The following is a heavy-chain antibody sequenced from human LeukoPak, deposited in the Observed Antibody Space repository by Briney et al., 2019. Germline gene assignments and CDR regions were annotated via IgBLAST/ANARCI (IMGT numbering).Heavy chain of an antibody. Sequence: GGSLRLSCATCGFSFSTYNVNWVRQAPRKGLEGVSSISGGSRNIYYADSVRRRFTVSRDNARNSAYLQMTSLRAEDKAVYFCVGPLRQEWSYWGHGTLVTVSS. V-gene: IGHV3-21*06. CDR1: GFSFSTYN. CDR2: ISGGSRNI. J-gene: IGHJ4*01. CDR3: VGPLRQEWSY. D-gene: IGHD2-8*01.